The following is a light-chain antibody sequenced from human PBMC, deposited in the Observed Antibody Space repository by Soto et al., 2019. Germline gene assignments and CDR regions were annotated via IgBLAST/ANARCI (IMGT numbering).Light chain of an antibody. CDR1: EAISSTF. Sequence: EIVLTQSPGTLSLSPGERAALSCRASEAISSTFLAWYQQKPGQAPRLLIYGVSSSAAGIPDRFSGSGSGPDFTLTISRLEPEDFALYYCQQDGRSQFTFGPGTTVDIK. V-gene: IGKV3-20*01. CDR2: GVS. CDR3: QQDGRSQFT. J-gene: IGKJ3*01.